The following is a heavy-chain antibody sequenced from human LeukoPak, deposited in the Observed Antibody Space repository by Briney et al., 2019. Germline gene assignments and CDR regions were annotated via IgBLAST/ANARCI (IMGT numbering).Heavy chain of an antibody. J-gene: IGHJ3*02. V-gene: IGHV3-30*02. CDR1: GFTFSSYG. CDR2: IRYDGSNK. D-gene: IGHD3-9*01. CDR3: AKEYNVLRYFDWLSENDDAFDI. Sequence: PGGSLRLSCVASGFTFSSYGMHWVRQAPGKGLEWVAFIRYDGSNKYYADSVKGRFTISRDNSKNTLYLQMNSLRAEDTAVYYCAKEYNVLRYFDWLSENDDAFDIWGQGTMVTVSS.